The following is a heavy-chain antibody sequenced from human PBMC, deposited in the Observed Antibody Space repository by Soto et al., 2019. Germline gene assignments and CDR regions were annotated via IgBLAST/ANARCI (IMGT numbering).Heavy chain of an antibody. Sequence: SETLSLTCAVYGGSFSAYSWSWIRQPPGKGLEWIGEIFHGGSTNYSPSLKSRVTISVGTSKNHFSLELSSVTAADTAVYYCARPHYNSNTFYYFFDYWGQGTLVTVSS. CDR3: ARPHYNSNTFYYFFDY. D-gene: IGHD3-22*01. J-gene: IGHJ4*02. CDR1: GGSFSAYS. CDR2: IFHGGST. V-gene: IGHV4-34*12.